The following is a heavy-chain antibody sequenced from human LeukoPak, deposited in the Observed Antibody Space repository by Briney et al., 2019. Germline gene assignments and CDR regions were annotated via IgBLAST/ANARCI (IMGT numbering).Heavy chain of an antibody. D-gene: IGHD3-3*01. CDR1: GYTFTSYG. CDR3: ARVIELRFLEWGMDV. CDR2: MNPNSGNT. V-gene: IGHV1-8*02. J-gene: IGHJ6*02. Sequence: ASVKVSCKASGYTFTSYGISWVRQATGQGLEWMGWMNPNSGNTGYAQKFQGRVTMTRNTSISTAYMELSSLRSEDTAVYYCARVIELRFLEWGMDVWGQGTTVTVSS.